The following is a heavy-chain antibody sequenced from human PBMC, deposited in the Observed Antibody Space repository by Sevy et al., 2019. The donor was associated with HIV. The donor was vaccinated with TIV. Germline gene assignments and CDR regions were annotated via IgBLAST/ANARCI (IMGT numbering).Heavy chain of an antibody. CDR1: GFTFSSYW. D-gene: IGHD5-12*01. V-gene: IGHV3-7*01. J-gene: IGHJ4*02. CDR2: IKQDGSEE. CDR3: ARAFIVARGTSFDY. Sequence: GGSLRLSCAASGFTFSSYWMTWVRRAPGKGLEWVANIKQDGSEEYYVDSLKGRFTISRDNAKNSLYLQMNSLRAEDTAVYYCARAFIVARGTSFDYWGQGALVTVSS.